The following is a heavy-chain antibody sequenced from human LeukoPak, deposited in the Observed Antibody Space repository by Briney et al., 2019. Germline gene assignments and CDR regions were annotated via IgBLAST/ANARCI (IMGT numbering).Heavy chain of an antibody. J-gene: IGHJ4*02. D-gene: IGHD4-17*01. Sequence: GGSLRLSCAASGFTFSSYAMHWVRQAPGKGLEWVAVISYDGSNKYYADSVKGRFTISRDNSKNTLYLQRNSLRAEDTAGYYCARASRGYGDYGEEYFDYWGQGTLVTVSS. CDR2: ISYDGSNK. V-gene: IGHV3-30-3*01. CDR1: GFTFSSYA. CDR3: ARASRGYGDYGEEYFDY.